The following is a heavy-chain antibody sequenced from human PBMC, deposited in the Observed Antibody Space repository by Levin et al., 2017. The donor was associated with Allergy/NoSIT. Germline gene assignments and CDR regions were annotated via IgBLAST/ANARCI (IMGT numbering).Heavy chain of an antibody. CDR2: ISYDGSNK. Sequence: GESLKISCAASGFTFSSYAMHWVRQAPGKGLEWVAVISYDGSNKYYADSVKGRFTISRANSKNTLYLQMNSLRAEDTAVYYCARDRYSSGWYFGGQGTLVTVSS. D-gene: IGHD6-19*01. CDR3: ARDRYSSGWYF. J-gene: IGHJ4*02. CDR1: GFTFSSYA. V-gene: IGHV3-30-3*01.